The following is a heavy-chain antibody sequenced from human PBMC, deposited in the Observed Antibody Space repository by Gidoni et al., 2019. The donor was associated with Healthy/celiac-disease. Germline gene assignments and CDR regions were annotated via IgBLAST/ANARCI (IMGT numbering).Heavy chain of an antibody. CDR1: GFTFSSYG. J-gene: IGHJ3*02. CDR3: ANLYDFWSGPGEAFDI. Sequence: QVQLVESGGGVVQPGRSLRLSCAASGFTFSSYGMHWVRQAPGKGLEWVAVISYDGSNKYYADSVKGRFTISRDNSKNTLYLQMNSLRAEDTAVYYCANLYDFWSGPGEAFDIWGQGTMVTVSS. D-gene: IGHD3-3*01. V-gene: IGHV3-30*18. CDR2: ISYDGSNK.